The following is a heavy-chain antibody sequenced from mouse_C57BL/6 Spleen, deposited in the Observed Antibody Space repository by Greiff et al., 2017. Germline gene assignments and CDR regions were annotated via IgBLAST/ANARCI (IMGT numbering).Heavy chain of an antibody. CDR1: GYTFTSYW. D-gene: IGHD1-1*01. CDR3: ARSAVVDPFDY. CDR2: IDPSDSYT. Sequence: QVQLKQPGAELVMPGASVKLSCKASGYTFTSYWMHWVKQRPGQGLEWIGEIDPSDSYTNYNQKFKGKSTLTVDKSSSTAYMQLSSLTSEDSAVYYCARSAVVDPFDYCGQGTTLTVSS. J-gene: IGHJ2*01. V-gene: IGHV1-69*01.